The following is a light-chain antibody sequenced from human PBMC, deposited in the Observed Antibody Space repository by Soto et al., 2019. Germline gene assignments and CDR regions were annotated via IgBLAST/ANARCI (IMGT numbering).Light chain of an antibody. CDR1: QGISNY. CDR2: AAS. CDR3: QKYNSAPRT. Sequence: DVHMTQSPSTLSASVGDRVTITCRASQGISNYLAWYQQKPGKVPKLLIYAASTLQSGVPSRSSGSGSGTDFTLTISSLQPEDVATYYCQKYNSAPRTFGQGTKVDI. J-gene: IGKJ1*01. V-gene: IGKV1-27*01.